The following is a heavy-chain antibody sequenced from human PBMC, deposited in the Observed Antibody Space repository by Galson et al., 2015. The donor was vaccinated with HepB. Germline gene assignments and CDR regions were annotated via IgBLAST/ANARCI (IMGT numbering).Heavy chain of an antibody. CDR3: VRRRSQLLNVDTDY. CDR2: IYPTDADT. J-gene: IGHJ4*01. V-gene: IGHV5-51*01. Sequence: QSGAEVKMPGEFLKIFCKTSGYNFNRYWIAWVRQMPGKGLEWMGIIYPTDADTRYSPSFQGQVSISADKSTATAYLQWSSLKASDTAIYFCVRRRSQLLNVDTDYWGQGTLVTVSS. D-gene: IGHD2-2*01. CDR1: GYNFNRYW.